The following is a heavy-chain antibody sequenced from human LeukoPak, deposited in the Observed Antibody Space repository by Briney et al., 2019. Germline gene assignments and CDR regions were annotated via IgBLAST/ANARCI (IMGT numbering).Heavy chain of an antibody. J-gene: IGHJ4*02. V-gene: IGHV4-59*06. Sequence: SETLSPTCTVSGGSISSYYWSWIRQPPGKGLEWIGYIYYSGSTYYNPSLKSRVTISVDTSKNQFSLKLSSVTAADTAVYYCATEPQASSWYDWGQGTLVTVSS. CDR3: ATEPQASSWYD. CDR1: GGSISSYY. CDR2: IYYSGST. D-gene: IGHD6-13*01.